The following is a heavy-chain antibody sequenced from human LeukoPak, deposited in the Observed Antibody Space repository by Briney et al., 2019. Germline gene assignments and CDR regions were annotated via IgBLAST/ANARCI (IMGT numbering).Heavy chain of an antibody. J-gene: IGHJ4*02. CDR2: INHSGST. Sequence: SETLSLTCAVYGGSFGGYYWSWIRQPPGKGLEWIGEINHSGSTNYNPSLKSRVTISVDTSKNQFSLKLSSVTAADTAVYYCARRSRVGATTSFDYWGQGTLVTVSS. D-gene: IGHD1-26*01. V-gene: IGHV4-34*01. CDR3: ARRSRVGATTSFDY. CDR1: GGSFGGYY.